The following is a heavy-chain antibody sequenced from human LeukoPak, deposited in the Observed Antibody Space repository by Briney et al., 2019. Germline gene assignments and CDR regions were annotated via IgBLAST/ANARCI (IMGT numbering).Heavy chain of an antibody. CDR3: ASEPDTTIFGVVSPMDV. D-gene: IGHD3-3*01. V-gene: IGHV3-7*01. J-gene: IGHJ6*03. CDR2: IKQDGSEK. CDR1: GFTFSSYW. Sequence: GGSLRLSCAASGFTFSSYWMSWVRQAPGKGLEWVANIKQDGSEKYYVDSVKGRFTISRDNAKNSLYLQMNSLRAEDTAVYYCASEPDTTIFGVVSPMDVWGKGTTVTVSS.